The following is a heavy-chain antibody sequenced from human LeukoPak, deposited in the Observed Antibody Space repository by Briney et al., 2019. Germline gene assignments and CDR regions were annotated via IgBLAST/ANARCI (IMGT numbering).Heavy chain of an antibody. CDR3: AKTGIAVATTGAFDI. V-gene: IGHV3-43D*03. CDR1: GFTFDDYA. CDR2: ISWDGGST. J-gene: IGHJ3*02. D-gene: IGHD6-19*01. Sequence: GGSLRLSCAASGFTFDDYAMHWVRQAPGKGLEWVSLISWDGGSTYYADSVKGRFTISGDNSKNTLYLQMNSLRAEDIALYYCAKTGIAVATTGAFDIWGQGTMVTVSS.